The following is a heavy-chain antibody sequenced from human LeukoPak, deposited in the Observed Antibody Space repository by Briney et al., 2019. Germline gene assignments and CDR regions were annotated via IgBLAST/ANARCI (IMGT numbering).Heavy chain of an antibody. D-gene: IGHD2-15*01. CDR1: GGSISSSSYY. CDR2: IYYSGST. CDR3: ARVILRATYDFDY. V-gene: IGHV4-39*07. Sequence: ASETLSLTCTVSGGSISSSSYYWGWIRQPPGKGLEWIGSIYYSGSTYYNPSLKSRVTISVDTSKNQFSLKLSSVTAADTAVYYCARVILRATYDFDYWGQGTLVTVSS. J-gene: IGHJ4*02.